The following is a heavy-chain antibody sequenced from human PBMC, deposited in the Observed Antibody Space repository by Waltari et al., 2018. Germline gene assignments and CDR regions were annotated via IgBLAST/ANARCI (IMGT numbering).Heavy chain of an antibody. Sequence: QVQLVQSGAEVKKPGSSVKVSCKASGGTLSSYPFTWVRQAPGQGLAWSGGIIAIIGTRICAKKFQGRVTMSADESTSTVFLELSSLRAEDTAVYYCASDLWSGTDYYYYMDVWGKGTTVTVSS. CDR1: GGTLSSYP. CDR3: ASDLWSGTDYYYYMDV. D-gene: IGHD3-3*01. J-gene: IGHJ6*03. CDR2: IIAIIGTR. V-gene: IGHV1-69*01.